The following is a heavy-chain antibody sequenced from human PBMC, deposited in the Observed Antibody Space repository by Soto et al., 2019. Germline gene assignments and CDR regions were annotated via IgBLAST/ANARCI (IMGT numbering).Heavy chain of an antibody. CDR1: GFTFSSYA. CDR2: ISGSGGST. D-gene: IGHD5-18*01. Sequence: GGSLRLSCAASGFTFSSYAMSWVRQAPGKGLEWVSAISGSGGSTYYADSVKGRFTISRDNSKNTLYLQMNSLRAEDTAVYYCAKDRRGYSYGPIVQDFDYWGQGTLVTVSS. CDR3: AKDRRGYSYGPIVQDFDY. J-gene: IGHJ4*02. V-gene: IGHV3-23*01.